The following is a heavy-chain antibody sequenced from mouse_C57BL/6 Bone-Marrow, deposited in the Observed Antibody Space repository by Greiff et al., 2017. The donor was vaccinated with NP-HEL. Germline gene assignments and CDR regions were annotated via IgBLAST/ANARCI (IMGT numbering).Heavy chain of an antibody. CDR2: IDPSDSYT. Sequence: LQLQQPGAELVMPGASVKLSCKASGYTFTSYWMHWVKQRPGQGLEWIGEIDPSDSYTNYNQKFKGKSTLTVDKSSSTAYMQLSSLTSEDSAVYYCARTPPHITTVVGNWYFDVWGTGTTVTVSS. D-gene: IGHD1-1*01. V-gene: IGHV1-69*01. J-gene: IGHJ1*03. CDR3: ARTPPHITTVVGNWYFDV. CDR1: GYTFTSYW.